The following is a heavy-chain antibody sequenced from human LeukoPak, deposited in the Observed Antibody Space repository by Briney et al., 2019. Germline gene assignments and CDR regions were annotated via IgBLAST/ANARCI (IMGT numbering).Heavy chain of an antibody. J-gene: IGHJ4*02. CDR1: GGSFSGYY. CDR3: VTYYFDSSGPKKNY. CDR2: INHSGST. D-gene: IGHD3-22*01. V-gene: IGHV4-34*01. Sequence: SETLSLTCAVYGGSFSGYYWSRIRQPPGKGLEWIGEINHSGSTNYNPSLKSRVTISVDTSKKQFSLKLSSVTAADTAVYYCVTYYFDSSGPKKNYWGQGTLVTVSS.